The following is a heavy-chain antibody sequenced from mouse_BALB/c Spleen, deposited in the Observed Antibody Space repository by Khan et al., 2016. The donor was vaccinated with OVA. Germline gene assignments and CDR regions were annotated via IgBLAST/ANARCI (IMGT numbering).Heavy chain of an antibody. D-gene: IGHD1-1*02. CDR2: ISHGGSST. CDR1: GFTFSSYT. Sequence: EVELVESGGGLVQPGGSLKLSCAASGFTFSSYTMSWVRQTPEKRLEWVAFISHGGSSTYYPDTVKGRFTSSRDNAKNTLYLQMSSLKSEDTAMYYCARPSTSDYDYGMDYWGQGTSVTVSS. CDR3: ARPSTSDYDYGMDY. J-gene: IGHJ4*01. V-gene: IGHV5-12-2*01.